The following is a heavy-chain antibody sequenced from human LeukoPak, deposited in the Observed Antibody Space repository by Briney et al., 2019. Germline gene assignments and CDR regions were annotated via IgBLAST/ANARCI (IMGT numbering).Heavy chain of an antibody. CDR1: GYTFTGYY. CDR3: ARSLLSIAAAGTGY. Sequence: PMASVKVSCKASGYTFTGYYMHWVRQAPGQGLEWMGWINPNSGGTNYAQKFQGRVTMTRDTSTSTVYMELSSLRSEDTAVYYCARSLLSIAAAGTGYWGQGTLVTVSS. D-gene: IGHD6-13*01. V-gene: IGHV1-2*02. J-gene: IGHJ4*02. CDR2: INPNSGGT.